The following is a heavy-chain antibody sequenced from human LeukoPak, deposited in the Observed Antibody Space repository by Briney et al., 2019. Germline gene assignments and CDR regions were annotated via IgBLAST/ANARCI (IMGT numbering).Heavy chain of an antibody. CDR2: INHSGST. CDR1: GGSFSGYY. Sequence: SETLSLTCAVYGGSFSGYYWSWIRQPPGKGREWMGEINHSGSTNYNPSLKSRVTISVDTSKNQFSLKLSSVTAADTAVYYCARRRPPIRNGAPFDYWGQGTLVTVSS. V-gene: IGHV4-34*01. CDR3: ARRRPPIRNGAPFDY. D-gene: IGHD1-26*01. J-gene: IGHJ4*02.